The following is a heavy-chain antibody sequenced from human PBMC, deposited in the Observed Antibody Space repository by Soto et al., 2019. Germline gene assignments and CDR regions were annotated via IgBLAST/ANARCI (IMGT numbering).Heavy chain of an antibody. CDR1: GGSISSYY. CDR2: IYYSGST. V-gene: IGHV4-59*01. J-gene: IGHJ4*02. D-gene: IGHD2-15*01. CDR3: ARGGYCSGGSCYSGFDY. Sequence: SETLSLTCTVSGGSISSYYWSWIRQPPGKGLEWIGYIYYSGSTNYNPSLKSRVTISVDTSKNQFSLKLSSVTAADTAVYYCARGGYCSGGSCYSGFDYWGQGTLVTVSS.